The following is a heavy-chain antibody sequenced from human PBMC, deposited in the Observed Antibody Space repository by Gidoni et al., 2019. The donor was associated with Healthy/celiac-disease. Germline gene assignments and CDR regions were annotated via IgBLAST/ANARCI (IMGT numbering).Heavy chain of an antibody. V-gene: IGHV3-23*01. J-gene: IGHJ4*02. CDR2: ISGSGGST. CDR1: GFTFSRYA. CDR3: AKTNIFDQTIFGVVMYFDY. D-gene: IGHD3-3*01. Sequence: EVQLLESGGGLVQPGVSLRLSCAASGFTFSRYALSWVRQAPGKGLEWVSAISGSGGSTYYADSVKGRFTISRDNSKNTLYLQMNSLRAEDTAVYYCAKTNIFDQTIFGVVMYFDYWGQGTLVTVSS.